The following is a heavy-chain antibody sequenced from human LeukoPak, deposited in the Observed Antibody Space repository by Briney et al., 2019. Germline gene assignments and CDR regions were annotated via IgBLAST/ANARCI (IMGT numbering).Heavy chain of an antibody. CDR1: GYTFTSYG. CDR3: ARDPGRGYCSSTSCYPWFDP. D-gene: IGHD2-2*01. V-gene: IGHV1-18*01. J-gene: IGHJ5*02. CDR2: ISAYNGNT. Sequence: ASVKVSCKASGYTFTSYGISWVRQAPGQGLEWMGWISAYNGNTNYAQKLQGRVTITTDTSTSTAYMELRSLRSDDTDVYYCARDPGRGYCSSTSCYPWFDPWGQGTLVTVSS.